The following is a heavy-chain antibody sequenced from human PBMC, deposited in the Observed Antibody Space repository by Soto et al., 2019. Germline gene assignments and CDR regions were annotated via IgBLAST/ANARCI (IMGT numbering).Heavy chain of an antibody. V-gene: IGHV1-45*02. CDR2: ITPFNGNT. CDR1: GYTFTYRY. J-gene: IGHJ3*02. CDR3: VSLSSFTVHAFDI. D-gene: IGHD4-17*01. Sequence: QMQLVQSGAEGKKTGSSVKVSCKASGYTFTYRYLHWVRQAPGQALEWMGWITPFNGNTNYAQKFQDSVTITRDRSMITAYMERSRLRSEDTAMYYCVSLSSFTVHAFDICGQGTMVTVSA.